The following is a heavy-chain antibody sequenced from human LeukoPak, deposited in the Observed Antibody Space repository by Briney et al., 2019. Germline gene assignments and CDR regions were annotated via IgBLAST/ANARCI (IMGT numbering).Heavy chain of an antibody. V-gene: IGHV3-30*02. CDR3: TYYGDPFDY. J-gene: IGHJ4*02. CDR1: GFTFSSYG. D-gene: IGHD4-17*01. CDR2: IWYDGSNK. Sequence: GGSLRLSCAASGFTFSSYGMHWVRQAPGKGLEWVAVIWYDGSNKYYADSVKGRFTISRDNSKNTLYLQMNSLRAEDTALYYCTYYGDPFDYWGQGTLVTVSS.